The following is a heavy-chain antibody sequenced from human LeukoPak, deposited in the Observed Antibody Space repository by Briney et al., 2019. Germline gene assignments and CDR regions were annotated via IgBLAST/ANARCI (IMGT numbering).Heavy chain of an antibody. CDR1: GGSISSGSYY. Sequence: KPSETLSLTCTVSGGSISSGSYYWSWIRQPAGKGLEWIGRIYTSGSTNYNPSLKSRVTISVDTSKNQFSLKLSSVTAADTAVYYCARETTVTPHYYMDVWGKGTTVTVS. D-gene: IGHD4-17*01. V-gene: IGHV4-61*02. CDR3: ARETTVTPHYYMDV. J-gene: IGHJ6*03. CDR2: IYTSGST.